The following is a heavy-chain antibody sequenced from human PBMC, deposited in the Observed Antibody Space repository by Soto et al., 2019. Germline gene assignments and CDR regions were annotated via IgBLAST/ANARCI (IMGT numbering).Heavy chain of an antibody. CDR2: ISGSGGST. CDR3: ARAWEDYQTSGALVGLDC. V-gene: IGHV3-23*01. J-gene: IGHJ4*02. D-gene: IGHD3-22*01. Sequence: EVQLLESGGGLVQPGGSLRLSCAASGITFNNYVMSWVRQAPGKGLEWVSAISGSGGSTYHADSVKGRFTISRDNSKNKLFLRINSLRAEDTAIYYCARAWEDYQTSGALVGLDCWGQGNRVTVAS. CDR1: GITFNNYV.